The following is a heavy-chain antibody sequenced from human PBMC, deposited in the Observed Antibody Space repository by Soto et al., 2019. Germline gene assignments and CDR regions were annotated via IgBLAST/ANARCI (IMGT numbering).Heavy chain of an antibody. CDR3: AKDAPYSSGWLPHFYWYFDL. Sequence: EVQLVESGGGLVQPGRSLRLSCAASGFTFDDYAMHWVRQAPGKGLEWVSGISWNSGSIGYADSVKGRFTISRDNAKNSLYLQMNSLRAEDTALYYCAKDAPYSSGWLPHFYWYFDLWGRGTLVTVSS. V-gene: IGHV3-9*01. J-gene: IGHJ2*01. CDR2: ISWNSGSI. CDR1: GFTFDDYA. D-gene: IGHD6-19*01.